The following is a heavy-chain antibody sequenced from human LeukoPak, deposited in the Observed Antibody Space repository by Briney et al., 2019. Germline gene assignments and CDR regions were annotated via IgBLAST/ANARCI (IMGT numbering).Heavy chain of an antibody. V-gene: IGHV1-2*02. CDR1: GYTFTGYY. CDR3: ARAEKTYFYDSSGYWD. Sequence: ASVKVSCKASGYTFTGYYMHWVRQAPGQGLEWMGWINPNSGGTNYAQKFQGRVTMTRDTSISTAYMELSRLRSDDTAVYYCARAEKTYFYDSSGYWDWGQGSLVTVSS. J-gene: IGHJ4*02. D-gene: IGHD3-22*01. CDR2: INPNSGGT.